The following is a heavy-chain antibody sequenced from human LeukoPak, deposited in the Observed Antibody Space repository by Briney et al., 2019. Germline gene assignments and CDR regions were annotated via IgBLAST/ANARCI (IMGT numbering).Heavy chain of an antibody. V-gene: IGHV3-30*02. Sequence: PGGSLRLSCAASGFTFSTYGMHWVRQAPGKGLEWVAFIRYDGSNEYYADSVKGRFTISRDNARNSLHLQMNSLRAEDTAVYYCAIPPLSGTGSSRPLAEIDVWGQGTTVTVSS. CDR2: IRYDGSNE. D-gene: IGHD3-10*01. J-gene: IGHJ6*02. CDR1: GFTFSTYG. CDR3: AIPPLSGTGSSRPLAEIDV.